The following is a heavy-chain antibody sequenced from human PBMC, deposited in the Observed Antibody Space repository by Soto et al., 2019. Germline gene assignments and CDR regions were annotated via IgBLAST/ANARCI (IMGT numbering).Heavy chain of an antibody. CDR3: AKDGNLLWPALQYFHH. CDR2: ISYDGSNK. CDR1: GFTFSSYG. J-gene: IGHJ1*01. V-gene: IGHV3-30*18. D-gene: IGHD2-21*01. Sequence: GGSLRLSCAASGFTFSSYGMHWVRQAPGKGLEWVAVISYDGSNKYYADSVKGRFTISRDNSKNTLYLQMNSLRAEDTAVYYCAKDGNLLWPALQYFHHWGQGTLVTVSS.